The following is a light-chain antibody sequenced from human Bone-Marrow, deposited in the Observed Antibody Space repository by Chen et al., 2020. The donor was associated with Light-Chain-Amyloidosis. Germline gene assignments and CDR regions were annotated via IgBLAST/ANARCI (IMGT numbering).Light chain of an antibody. CDR1: QSVNSY. V-gene: IGKV3-11*01. CDR2: DTS. CDR3: QQRRNWPLT. J-gene: IGKJ4*01. Sequence: EIVLTQSPSTLSLSPGERATLSCRASQSVNSYLAWYQRKPGQAPSLLIYDTSNRAPGIPARFSGSGYGTDFTLTISSLEPEDFAVYYCQQRRNWPLTFGGGTKVEIK.